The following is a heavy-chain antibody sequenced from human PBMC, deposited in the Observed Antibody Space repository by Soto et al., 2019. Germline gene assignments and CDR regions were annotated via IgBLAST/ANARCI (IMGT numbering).Heavy chain of an antibody. D-gene: IGHD2-2*01. CDR1: GYTFTSYA. V-gene: IGHV1-3*05. Sequence: QVQLVQSGAEEKKPGASVKVSCKASGYTFTSYAMHWVRQAPGQRLEWMGWINAGNGNTKYSQKFQGRVTLTRDTYTSKATMGLSRPRSEHTAVYCCAGGLGGGASRGDSWGQGTLVTVSS. CDR3: AGGLGGGASRGDS. CDR2: INAGNGNT. J-gene: IGHJ4*02.